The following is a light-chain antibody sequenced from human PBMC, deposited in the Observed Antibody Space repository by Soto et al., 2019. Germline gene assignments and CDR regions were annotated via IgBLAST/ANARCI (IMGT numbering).Light chain of an antibody. J-gene: IGLJ2*01. Sequence: QSVLTQPPSASGAPGQRVTISCSGSSSNIGSNTVNWYQQLPGTAPKLLIYNNNLRPSGVPDRFSGSKSGTSASVAISGLQSEDEADYYCAAWDDSLTGVVFGGGTNVTVL. CDR2: NNN. CDR1: SSNIGSNT. V-gene: IGLV1-44*01. CDR3: AAWDDSLTGVV.